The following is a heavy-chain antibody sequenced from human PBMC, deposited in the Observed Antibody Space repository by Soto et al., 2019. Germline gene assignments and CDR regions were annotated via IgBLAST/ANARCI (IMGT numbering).Heavy chain of an antibody. J-gene: IGHJ4*02. CDR1: GESISSGGYY. D-gene: IGHD6-6*01. V-gene: IGHV4-31*03. CDR2: IYDSESA. CDR3: ARASSSSSAADY. Sequence: QVQLQESGPGLVKPSQTLSITCSFSGESISSGGYYWSWIRHHPGQSLEWIGYIYDSESAYYNPSLKSSVTLPMHTSKHHCAMRLSSVTAADTAVYYCARASSSSSAADYLGQGTLATVSS.